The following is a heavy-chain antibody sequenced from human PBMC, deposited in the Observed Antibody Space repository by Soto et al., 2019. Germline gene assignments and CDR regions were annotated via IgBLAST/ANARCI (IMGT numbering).Heavy chain of an antibody. D-gene: IGHD3-22*01. CDR2: IYHTGKT. Sequence: SETLSLTCTVSGDAIYIGGYYWTWIRQHPGKGLEWIGYIYHTGKTYYNPSLESRVALSLDTSKNQFSLTLSSVTAADTAIYYCASQDYDKSVYYFDYWGRGTLVTVSS. CDR1: GDAIYIGGYY. J-gene: IGHJ4*02. V-gene: IGHV4-31*03. CDR3: ASQDYDKSVYYFDY.